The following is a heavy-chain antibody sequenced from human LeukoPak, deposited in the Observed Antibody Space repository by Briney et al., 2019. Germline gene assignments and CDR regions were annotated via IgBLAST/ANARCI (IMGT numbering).Heavy chain of an antibody. D-gene: IGHD3-3*01. CDR2: IYYSGST. CDR3: ARKVRFLEWSLFDP. CDR1: GGSISSSSYY. V-gene: IGHV4-39*01. J-gene: IGHJ5*02. Sequence: SETLSLTCTVSGGSISSSSYYWGWLRQPPGKGLEWIGSIYYSGSTYYNPSRKSRVTISVDTSKNQFSLKLSSVTAADTAVYYCARKVRFLEWSLFDPWGQGTLVTVSS.